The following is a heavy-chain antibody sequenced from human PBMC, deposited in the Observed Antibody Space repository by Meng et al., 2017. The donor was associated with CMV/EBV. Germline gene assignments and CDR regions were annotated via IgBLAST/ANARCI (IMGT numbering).Heavy chain of an antibody. D-gene: IGHD3-3*01. V-gene: IGHV4-30-4*08. J-gene: IGHJ4*02. Sequence: SETLSLTCTVSGGSISSGDYYWSWIRQPPGKGLEWIGYIYYSGSTYYNPSLKSRVTISVDTSKNQFSLKLSSVTAADTAVYYCARAFIDFWSGYYTSSDYWGQGTLVTVSS. CDR2: IYYSGST. CDR3: ARAFIDFWSGYYTSSDY. CDR1: GGSISSGDYY.